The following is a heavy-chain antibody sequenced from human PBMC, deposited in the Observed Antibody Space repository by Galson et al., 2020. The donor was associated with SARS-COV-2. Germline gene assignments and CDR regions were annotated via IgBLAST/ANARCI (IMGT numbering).Heavy chain of an antibody. Sequence: ASVKVSCKASGYTFSGYYMHWVRQAPGQVLEWMGWINLNTGGTNYSQNFQGRVTVTRDTSIRTAYMELGGLRSDDKAVYFCARGGGIIRYFDLSQPTWFDPWGKGTLVTVSS. J-gene: IGHJ5*02. V-gene: IGHV1-2*02. CDR1: GYTFSGYY. D-gene: IGHD3-9*01. CDR2: INLNTGGT. CDR3: ARGGGIIRYFDLSQPTWFDP.